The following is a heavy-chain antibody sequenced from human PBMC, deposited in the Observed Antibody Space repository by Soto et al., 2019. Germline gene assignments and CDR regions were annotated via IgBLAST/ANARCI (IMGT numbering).Heavy chain of an antibody. CDR2: IWYDGSKT. Sequence: GGSLRLSCAASGFTFRTYGMHWVRQAPGKGLEWVADIWYDGSKTYYADSVKGRFTISRDNFKNTLYLQMNSLRPEDTAIYYCAREGVTNYTDYYFDLWGHGALVTVSS. V-gene: IGHV3-33*01. CDR3: AREGVTNYTDYYFDL. J-gene: IGHJ4*01. D-gene: IGHD4-4*01. CDR1: GFTFRTYG.